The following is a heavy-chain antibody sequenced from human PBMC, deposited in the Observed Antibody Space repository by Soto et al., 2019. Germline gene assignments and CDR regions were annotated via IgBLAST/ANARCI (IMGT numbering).Heavy chain of an antibody. J-gene: IGHJ3*02. V-gene: IGHV3-13*01. D-gene: IGHD2-15*01. Sequence: GGSLRLSCAASGFTFSSYDMHWVRQATGKGLEWVSAIGTAGDTYYPGSVKGRFTISRENAKNSLYLQMNSLRAGDTAVYYCAKGYCSGGSCHNNPENAFDIWGQGTMVTVSS. CDR3: AKGYCSGGSCHNNPENAFDI. CDR2: IGTAGDT. CDR1: GFTFSSYD.